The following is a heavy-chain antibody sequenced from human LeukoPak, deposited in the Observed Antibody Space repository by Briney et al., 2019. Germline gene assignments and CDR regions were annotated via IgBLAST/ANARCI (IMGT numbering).Heavy chain of an antibody. V-gene: IGHV4-39*01. Sequence: SETLSLTCTVSGGSISSSSYYWGWIRQPPGKGLEWIGSIYYSGSTYYNPSLKSRVTISVDTSKNQFSLKLSSVTAADTAVYYCARPKTTTSYYDLWSGFNDAFDIWGQGTMVTVSS. J-gene: IGHJ3*02. D-gene: IGHD3-3*01. CDR2: IYYSGST. CDR1: GGSISSSSYY. CDR3: ARPKTTTSYYDLWSGFNDAFDI.